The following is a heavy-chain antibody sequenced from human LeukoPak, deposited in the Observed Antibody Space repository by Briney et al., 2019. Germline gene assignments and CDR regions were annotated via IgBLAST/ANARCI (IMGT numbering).Heavy chain of an antibody. Sequence: PGGSLRLSCAASGFTFCTYAMNWVRQAPAKGLEWVSTICGGGPTTDYADSVQGRFTISRDNSKNTLYLQMNSLRAEDTAVYFCARGFLGGTDQYFDSWGQGTLVTVSS. V-gene: IGHV3-23*01. D-gene: IGHD6-19*01. CDR2: ICGGGPTT. CDR1: GFTFCTYA. CDR3: ARGFLGGTDQYFDS. J-gene: IGHJ4*02.